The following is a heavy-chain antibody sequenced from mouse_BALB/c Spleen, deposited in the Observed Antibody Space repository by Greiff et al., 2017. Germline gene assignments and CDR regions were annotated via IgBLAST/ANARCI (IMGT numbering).Heavy chain of an antibody. CDR1: GYSITSGYY. D-gene: IGHD1-1*01. V-gene: IGHV3-6*02. CDR3: ARVRPSTVGYFDV. J-gene: IGHJ1*01. Sequence: EVQLKESGPGLVKPSQSLSLTCSVTGYSITSGYYWNWIRQFPGNKLEWMGYISYDGSNNYNPSLKNRISITRDTSKNQFFLKLNSVTTEDTATYYCARVRPSTVGYFDVWGAGTTVTVSS. CDR2: ISYDGSN.